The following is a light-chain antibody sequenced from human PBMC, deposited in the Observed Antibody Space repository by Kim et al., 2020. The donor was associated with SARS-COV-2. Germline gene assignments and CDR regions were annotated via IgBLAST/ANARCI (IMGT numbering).Light chain of an antibody. V-gene: IGLV3-1*01. CDR2: QHD. J-gene: IGLJ2*01. CDR1: KLGDKY. Sequence: SVSPGQTARITCSGDKLGDKYAFWYQQKPGQSPVLVMFQHDKRPSGISQRFSGSNSGNTAILTISGTRTIDEAVYYCQAWDSSAAVFGGGTQLTVL. CDR3: QAWDSSAAV.